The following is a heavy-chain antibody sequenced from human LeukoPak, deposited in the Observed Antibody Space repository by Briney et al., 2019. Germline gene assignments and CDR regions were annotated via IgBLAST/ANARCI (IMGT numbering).Heavy chain of an antibody. D-gene: IGHD3-10*01. J-gene: IGHJ4*02. CDR3: ARVPVAEEWFGEPHSGY. Sequence: GGSLRLSCAASGFTFSSYSMNWVRQAPGKGLEWVSSISSSSSYIYYADSVKGRFTISRDNAKNSLYLQMNSLRAEDTAVYYCARVPVAEEWFGEPHSGYWGQGTLVTVSS. V-gene: IGHV3-21*01. CDR1: GFTFSSYS. CDR2: ISSSSSYI.